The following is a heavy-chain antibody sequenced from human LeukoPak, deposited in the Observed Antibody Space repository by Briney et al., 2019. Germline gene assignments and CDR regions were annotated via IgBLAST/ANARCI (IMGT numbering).Heavy chain of an antibody. Sequence: GGSLRLSCAASGFTFSSYAMSWVRQAPGKGLEWVSAISGSGGSTYYADSVKGRFTISRDNSENTLYLQMNSLRAEDTAVYYCAKVPVGEHDSSGYYYSYWGQGTLVTVSS. CDR3: AKVPVGEHDSSGYYYSY. J-gene: IGHJ4*02. CDR2: ISGSGGST. CDR1: GFTFSSYA. D-gene: IGHD3-22*01. V-gene: IGHV3-23*01.